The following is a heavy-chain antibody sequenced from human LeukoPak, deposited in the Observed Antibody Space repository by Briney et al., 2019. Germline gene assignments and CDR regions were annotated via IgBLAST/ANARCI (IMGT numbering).Heavy chain of an antibody. D-gene: IGHD6-13*01. Sequence: PGGSLRLSCAASGFTVSSNYMSWVRQAPGKGLEWVSVIYSGGSTYYADSVKGRFTISRDNSKNTLYLQMNSLRAEDTAVYYCARDLAAAGVYYWGQGTLVTVSS. CDR3: ARDLAAAGVYY. CDR1: GFTVSSNY. CDR2: IYSGGST. V-gene: IGHV3-53*01. J-gene: IGHJ4*02.